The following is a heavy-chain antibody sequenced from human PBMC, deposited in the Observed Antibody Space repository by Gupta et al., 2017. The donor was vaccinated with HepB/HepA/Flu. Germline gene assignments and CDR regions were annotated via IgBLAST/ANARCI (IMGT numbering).Heavy chain of an antibody. J-gene: IGHJ6*02. D-gene: IGHD6-13*01. CDR3: ARDTAAAGTLRKDYYYGMDV. V-gene: IGHV4-59*01. CDR1: GGSISSYY. CDR2: IYYSGST. Sequence: QVQLQESGPGLVKPSETLSLTCTVAGGSISSYYWSWIRQPPGKGLEWIGYIYYSGSTNYNPSLKSRVTISVDTSKNQFSLKLSSVTAADTAVYYCARDTAAAGTLRKDYYYGMDVWGQGTTVTVSS.